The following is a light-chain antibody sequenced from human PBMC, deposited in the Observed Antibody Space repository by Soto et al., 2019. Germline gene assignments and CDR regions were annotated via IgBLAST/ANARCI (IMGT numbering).Light chain of an antibody. Sequence: EIVMTQSPATLSVSPGERATLSCRASQSVSSNLAWYQQKPGQAPRLLIYGAFTRASGIPARFSGSGSGTEFTLTISSLQSEDFAVYYCQQYNNWPRMFGQGTRVEIK. CDR1: QSVSSN. V-gene: IGKV3-15*01. CDR2: GAF. J-gene: IGKJ1*01. CDR3: QQYNNWPRM.